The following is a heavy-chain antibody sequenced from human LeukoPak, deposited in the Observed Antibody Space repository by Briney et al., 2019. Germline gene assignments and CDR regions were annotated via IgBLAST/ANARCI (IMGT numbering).Heavy chain of an antibody. V-gene: IGHV1-2*02. CDR3: ARVGITMVRGVIFPQYYYYYYYMDV. CDR2: INPNSGGT. Sequence: GASVKVSCKASGYTFTGYYMHWVRQAPGQGLEWMGWINPNSGGTNYAQKFQGRVTMTRDTSISTAYMELSRLRSDDTAVYYCARVGITMVRGVIFPQYYYYYYYMDVWGKGTTVTVSS. J-gene: IGHJ6*03. D-gene: IGHD3-10*01. CDR1: GYTFTGYY.